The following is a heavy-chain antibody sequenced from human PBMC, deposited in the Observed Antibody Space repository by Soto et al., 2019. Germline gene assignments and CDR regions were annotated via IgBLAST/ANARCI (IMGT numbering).Heavy chain of an antibody. J-gene: IGHJ5*02. CDR1: GGSFSGYY. CDR3: ARAQIVVVVAATLWFDP. V-gene: IGHV4-34*01. Sequence: PSETLSLTCAVYGGSFSGYYWSWIRQPPGKGLEWIGEINHSGGTNYNPSLKSRVTISVDTSKNQFSLKLSSVTAADTAVYYCARAQIVVVVAATLWFDPWGQGTLVTGSS. CDR2: INHSGGT. D-gene: IGHD2-15*01.